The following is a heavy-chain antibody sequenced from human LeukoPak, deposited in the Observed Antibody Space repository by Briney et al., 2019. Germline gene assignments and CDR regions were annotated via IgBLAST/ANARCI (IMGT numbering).Heavy chain of an antibody. Sequence: PGGSLRLSCAASGFTFSSCAMSWVRQAPGKGLEWVSGISGGGGDRYYTDSVNGRFTISRDNSRNTMFLQMNSLRAEDTAVYFCGRGADPFYLHLPKAGFAPWGQGTLVTVSS. CDR2: ISGGGGDR. CDR3: GRGADPFYLHLPKAGFAP. V-gene: IGHV3-23*01. D-gene: IGHD2-15*01. J-gene: IGHJ5*02. CDR1: GFTFSSCA.